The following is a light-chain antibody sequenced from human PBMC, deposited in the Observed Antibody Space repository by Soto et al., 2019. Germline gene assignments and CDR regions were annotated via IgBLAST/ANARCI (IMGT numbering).Light chain of an antibody. CDR3: QQYHNDSPWT. CDR2: KAS. V-gene: IGKV1-5*03. J-gene: IGKJ1*01. Sequence: DIQMTQSPSTVSASVGDRVTITCRASQNIYKFLAWYQQKPGKAPDLLIYKASTLESGVPSRFNGSGSGTEFSLQITSLQSEDFATYYCQQYHNDSPWTFGPGTRV. CDR1: QNIYKF.